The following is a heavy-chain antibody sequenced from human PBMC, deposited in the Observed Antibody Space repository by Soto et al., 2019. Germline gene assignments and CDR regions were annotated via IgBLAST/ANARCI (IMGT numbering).Heavy chain of an antibody. J-gene: IGHJ4*02. Sequence: QLQLQESGPGLVKPSETLSLTCTVSGGSISSSSYYWGWIRQPPGKGLEWIGSIYYSGSTYYNPSLKSRVTISVDTSKNQFSLKLSSVTAADTAVYYCARPFLEEGAYYFDYWGQGTLVTVSS. V-gene: IGHV4-39*01. CDR3: ARPFLEEGAYYFDY. CDR1: GGSISSSSYY. D-gene: IGHD3-16*01. CDR2: IYYSGST.